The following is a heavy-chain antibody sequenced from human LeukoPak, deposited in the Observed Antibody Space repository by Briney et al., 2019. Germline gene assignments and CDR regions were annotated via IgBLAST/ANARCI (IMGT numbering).Heavy chain of an antibody. CDR3: ARDRPSWSGDKSIHY. CDR2: IYYSGST. CDR1: GGSISSHY. Sequence: SETPSLTCTVSGGSISSHYWSWSRQPPGKGLEWVGYIYYSGSTSYNPSLNSRVTISIDTSKNQFSLKLTSVTAADTAVYYCARDRPSWSGDKSIHYWGQGTLVTASS. D-gene: IGHD3-10*01. V-gene: IGHV4-59*11. J-gene: IGHJ4*02.